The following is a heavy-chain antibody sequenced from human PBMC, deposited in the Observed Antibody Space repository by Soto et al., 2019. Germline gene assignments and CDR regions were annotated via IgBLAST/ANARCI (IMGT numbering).Heavy chain of an antibody. J-gene: IGHJ4*02. V-gene: IGHV4-59*01. CDR3: ARSDFWSGYYTDY. Sequence: SETLSLTCTVSGGSISSYYWSWIRQPPGKGLEWIGYIYYSGSTNYNPSLKSRVTISVDTSKNQFSLKLSSVTAADTAVYYCARSDFWSGYYTDYWGQGTRVTVSS. CDR2: IYYSGST. D-gene: IGHD3-3*01. CDR1: GGSISSYY.